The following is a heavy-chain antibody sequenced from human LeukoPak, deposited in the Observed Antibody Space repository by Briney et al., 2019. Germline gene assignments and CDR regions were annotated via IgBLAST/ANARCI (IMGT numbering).Heavy chain of an antibody. V-gene: IGHV1-18*01. Sequence: ASVKVSRKTSGYTFSSYDISWVRQAPGQGLEWMGWISAYNGNTNYAQNFQGRVTMTTETSTSTAYMELRSLRSDDTAVYYCARGKRGMDVWGQGTTVTVSS. J-gene: IGHJ6*02. CDR2: ISAYNGNT. CDR1: GYTFSSYD. CDR3: ARGKRGMDV.